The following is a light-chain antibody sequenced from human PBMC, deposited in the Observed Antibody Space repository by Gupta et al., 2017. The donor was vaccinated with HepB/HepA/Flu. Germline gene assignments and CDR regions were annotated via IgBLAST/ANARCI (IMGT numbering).Light chain of an antibody. CDR2: AAS. J-gene: IGKJ4*01. CDR1: PSIVIY. V-gene: IGKV1-39*01. Sequence: DILMTQYPSSLSASVGDRVTITCRASPSIVIYLSWYQQKPGKAPKLLIYAASNLQSGVPSRFSGSGSGTDVTLTISSLQPEDFATYYCQQSYSTPTFGGGTKVEIK. CDR3: QQSYSTPT.